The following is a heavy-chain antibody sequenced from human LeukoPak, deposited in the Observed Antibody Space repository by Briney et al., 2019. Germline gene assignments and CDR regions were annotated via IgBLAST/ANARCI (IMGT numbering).Heavy chain of an antibody. CDR3: ARPKNYYDGSGTSGY. D-gene: IGHD3-22*01. Sequence: TGGSLRLSCAASGFTFSTYWMHWVRQAPGKGLVWVSRINTDGSTTSYADSVKGRFTISRDNAKNTLYLQMNSLRAEDTAVYYCARPKNYYDGSGTSGYWGQGTLVTASS. V-gene: IGHV3-74*01. CDR1: GFTFSTYW. CDR2: INTDGSTT. J-gene: IGHJ4*02.